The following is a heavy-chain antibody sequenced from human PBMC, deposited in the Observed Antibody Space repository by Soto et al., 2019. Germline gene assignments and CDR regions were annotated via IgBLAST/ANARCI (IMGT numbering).Heavy chain of an antibody. CDR1: GGSTSDSY. CDR2: VHSSGSN. V-gene: IGHV4-4*07. J-gene: IGHJ5*02. CDR3: VKNVAAVGPDWFGP. Sequence: QVQLKESGPGLVKPSETLSLICTVSGGSTSDSYWSWIRQTAAKRLEWIGRVHSSGSNYYNPSLKSRVDMSVDRSHNHITLELRSLTVADTATYYCVKNVAAVGPDWFGPWGQGTLVTVS. D-gene: IGHD6-19*01.